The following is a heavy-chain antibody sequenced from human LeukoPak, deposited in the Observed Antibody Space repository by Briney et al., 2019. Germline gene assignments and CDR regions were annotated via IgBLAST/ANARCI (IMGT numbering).Heavy chain of an antibody. CDR3: TRGRAYYDSTGYYY. CDR1: GGSMTNYY. D-gene: IGHD3-22*01. V-gene: IGHV4-59*01. CDR2: TDYSGNT. J-gene: IGHJ4*02. Sequence: SETLSLTCTVSGGSMTNYYWTWIRQSPGKGLEWIGHTDYSGNTNYNPSLKSRVTIPIDTSKNQFSLKLSSVTAADTAVYYCTRGRAYYDSTGYYYWGRGILVTVSS.